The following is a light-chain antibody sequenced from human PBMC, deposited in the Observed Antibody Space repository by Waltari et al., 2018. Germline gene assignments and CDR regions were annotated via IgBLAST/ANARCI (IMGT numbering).Light chain of an antibody. V-gene: IGLV1-51*02. Sequence: QSVLTQPPSVSAAPGQRVTISCSGGGSNIGNNYVSWYRQFPGTAPKLLFYENTERPSGIPGRFSGSKSGTSATLDITGLQAGDEADYYCGTWDSSLSGAVFGGGTHLTVL. CDR1: GSNIGNNY. CDR2: ENT. J-gene: IGLJ7*01. CDR3: GTWDSSLSGAV.